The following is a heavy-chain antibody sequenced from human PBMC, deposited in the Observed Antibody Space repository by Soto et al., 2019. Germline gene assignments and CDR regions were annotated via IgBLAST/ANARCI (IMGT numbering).Heavy chain of an antibody. CDR1: GGSISSSSYY. D-gene: IGHD6-13*01. V-gene: IGHV4-39*01. CDR3: ARHRYVGSSWYQGGRDY. Sequence: SETLSLTCTVSGGSISSSSYYWGWIRQPPGKGLEWIGSIYYSGSTYYNPSLKTRVTISVDTSKNQFSLKLSSVTAADTAVYYCARHRYVGSSWYQGGRDYWGQGTLVTVSS. J-gene: IGHJ4*02. CDR2: IYYSGST.